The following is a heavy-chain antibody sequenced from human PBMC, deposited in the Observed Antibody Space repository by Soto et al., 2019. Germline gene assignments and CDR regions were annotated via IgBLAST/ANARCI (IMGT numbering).Heavy chain of an antibody. CDR1: GYTFTGYY. V-gene: IGHV1-2*02. D-gene: IGHD3-3*01. CDR2: INPNSGGT. J-gene: IGHJ4*02. Sequence: GASVKVSCKASGYTFTGYYMHWVRQAPGQGLEWMGWINPNSGGTNYAQKFQGRVTMTRDTSISTAYMELSRLRSDDTAVYYCASSPVWSGYYSSVGYFDYWGQGTLVTVSS. CDR3: ASSPVWSGYYSSVGYFDY.